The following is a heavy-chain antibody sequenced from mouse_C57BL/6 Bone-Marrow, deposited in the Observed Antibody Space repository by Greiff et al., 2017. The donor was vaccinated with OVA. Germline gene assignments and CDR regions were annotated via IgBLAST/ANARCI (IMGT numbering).Heavy chain of an antibody. V-gene: IGHV1-72*01. J-gene: IGHJ4*01. Sequence: QVQLQQPGAELVKPGASVKLSCKASGYTFTSYWMHWVKQRPGRGLEWIGRIAPYSGGTKYNEKFKSKATLPVDTPSSTAYMQLSSLTSEDSAVYYCARGGTAHALYAMDYWGQGTSVTVSS. CDR1: GYTFTSYW. CDR2: IAPYSGGT. D-gene: IGHD3-2*02. CDR3: ARGGTAHALYAMDY.